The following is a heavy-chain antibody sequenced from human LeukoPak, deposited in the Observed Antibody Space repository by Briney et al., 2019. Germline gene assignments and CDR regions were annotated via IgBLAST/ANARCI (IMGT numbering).Heavy chain of an antibody. CDR2: ICSSRSYI. D-gene: IGHD2-21*01. Sequence: GGSLRLSCAASGFTFSSHSMSWVRQAPGKGLEWVSFICSSRSYIYYPDSVKGRFTISRDNAKSSLYLQMNSLRAEDTAVYYCARDRLLFRDYYGMDVWGQGTTVTVSS. CDR1: GFTFSSHS. V-gene: IGHV3-21*01. CDR3: ARDRLLFRDYYGMDV. J-gene: IGHJ6*02.